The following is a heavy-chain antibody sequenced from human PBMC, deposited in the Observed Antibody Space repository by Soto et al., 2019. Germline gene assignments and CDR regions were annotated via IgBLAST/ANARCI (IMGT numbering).Heavy chain of an antibody. Sequence: ASVKVSCKASGGTFTSYYMHWVRQAPGQGLEWMGIINPSGGSTSYAQKFQGRVTMTRDTSTSTVYMELSSLRSEDTAVYYCARGTGPGLFYDFWRDLEGYYYGMDVWGQGTTVTVSS. J-gene: IGHJ6*02. V-gene: IGHV1-46*01. CDR1: GGTFTSYY. D-gene: IGHD3-3*01. CDR2: INPSGGST. CDR3: ARGTGPGLFYDFWRDLEGYYYGMDV.